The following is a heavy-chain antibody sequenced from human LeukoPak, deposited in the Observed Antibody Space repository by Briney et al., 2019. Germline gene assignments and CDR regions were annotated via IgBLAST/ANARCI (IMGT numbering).Heavy chain of an antibody. V-gene: IGHV3-30*03. D-gene: IGHD3-16*01. CDR2: LSYDGSNK. J-gene: IGHJ3*02. CDR3: ARDDALGDNALDI. Sequence: GRSLRLSCAASGFTFSNSGMHWVRQAPGKGLEWVAALSYDGSNKYYADSVKGRFTISRDNSKNTLYLQMNSLRAEDTAVYYCARDDALGDNALDIWGQGTMVTVSS. CDR1: GFTFSNSG.